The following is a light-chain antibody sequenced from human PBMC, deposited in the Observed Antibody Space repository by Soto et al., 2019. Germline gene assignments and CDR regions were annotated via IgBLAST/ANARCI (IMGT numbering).Light chain of an antibody. J-gene: IGLJ2*01. V-gene: IGLV1-47*02. CDR3: AAWDDSLSGRL. CDR1: RSNIGSNY. CDR2: GNN. Sequence: QAVVTQPPSASGTPGQRVTISCSGSRSNIGSNYVYWYQQLPGTAPKLLIYGNNQRPSGVPDRFSGSKSGTSASLAISGLRSEDEADYFCAAWDDSLSGRLFGGGTQLTVL.